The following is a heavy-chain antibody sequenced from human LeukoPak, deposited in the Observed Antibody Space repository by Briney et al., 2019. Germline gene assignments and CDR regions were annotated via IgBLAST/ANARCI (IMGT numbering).Heavy chain of an antibody. CDR3: ARGPGIVGATTTTLPFDY. J-gene: IGHJ4*02. V-gene: IGHV1-69*13. CDR1: GGSFSCYA. CDR2: IIPIFGTG. Sequence: GASVTVSCTASGGSFSCYAISWERQAPGQGLEWMGGIIPIFGTGNYAQKFQGRVTITVDESTSTAYMELSSLRSEDRAVYYCARGPGIVGATTTTLPFDYWGQGTLVTVSS. D-gene: IGHD1-26*01.